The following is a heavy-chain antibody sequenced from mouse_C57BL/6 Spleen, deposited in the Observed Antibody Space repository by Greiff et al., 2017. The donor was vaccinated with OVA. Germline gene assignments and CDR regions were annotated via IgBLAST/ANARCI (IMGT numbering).Heavy chain of an antibody. Sequence: QVQLQQSGAELVRPGASVKLSCKASGYTFTDYYINWVKQRPGQGLEWIARIYPGSGNTYYNEKFKGKATLTAEKSSSTAYMQLSSLTSEDSAVYFCARDGTGYFDYWGQGTTLTVSS. V-gene: IGHV1-76*01. J-gene: IGHJ2*01. D-gene: IGHD4-1*01. CDR1: GYTFTDYY. CDR2: IYPGSGNT. CDR3: ARDGTGYFDY.